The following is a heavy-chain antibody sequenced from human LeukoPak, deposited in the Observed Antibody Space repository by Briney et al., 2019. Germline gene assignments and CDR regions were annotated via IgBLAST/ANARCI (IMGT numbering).Heavy chain of an antibody. V-gene: IGHV3-33*01. Sequence: PGRSLRLSCAASGFTFSSFGMHWVRQAPGKGLEWVAVVWYDGSNKYHADSVKGRFTISRDNSKNTLFLQMNSLRAENTAVYYCARDETTGVLHFDYWGQGTLVTVSS. CDR2: VWYDGSNK. CDR3: ARDETTGVLHFDY. J-gene: IGHJ4*02. CDR1: GFTFSSFG. D-gene: IGHD4-11*01.